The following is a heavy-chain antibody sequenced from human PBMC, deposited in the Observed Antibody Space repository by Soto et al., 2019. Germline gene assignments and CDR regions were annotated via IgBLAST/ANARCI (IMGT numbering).Heavy chain of an antibody. CDR2: IYYSGST. J-gene: IGHJ4*02. D-gene: IGHD5-12*01. V-gene: IGHV4-39*01. Sequence: QLQLQESGPGLVKPSETLSLTCTVSGGSISSSSYYWGWIRQPPGKGLEWIGSIYYSGSTYYNPSLKSRVTISVDTSKNQFSLKLSSVTAADTAVYYCARIIGYDFLDYWGQGTLVTVSS. CDR3: ARIIGYDFLDY. CDR1: GGSISSSSYY.